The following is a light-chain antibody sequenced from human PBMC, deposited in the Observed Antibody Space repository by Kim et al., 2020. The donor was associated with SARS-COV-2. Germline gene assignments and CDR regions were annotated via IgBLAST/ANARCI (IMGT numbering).Light chain of an antibody. Sequence: ASVGDRVTITCRASQRISTFLNWYQQTPGKAPKLLIYTASTLHTGVPPRFSGSGSGTDFTLTISSLEPEDFATYYCQQTYSAPVAFGQGTRVDIK. CDR3: QQTYSAPVA. J-gene: IGKJ1*01. V-gene: IGKV1-39*01. CDR1: QRISTF. CDR2: TAS.